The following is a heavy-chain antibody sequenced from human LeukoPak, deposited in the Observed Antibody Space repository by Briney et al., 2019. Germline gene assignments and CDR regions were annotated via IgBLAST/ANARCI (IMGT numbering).Heavy chain of an antibody. J-gene: IGHJ4*02. CDR2: IYYSGSS. CDR1: GGSISSSSSY. CDR3: ARHRSGWLQSSFDY. V-gene: IGHV4-39*01. D-gene: IGHD5-24*01. Sequence: SETLSLTCSVSGGSISSSSSYWGWIRQPPGKGLEWIGSIYYSGSSFDNPALKSRVTMSVDTSKNQFSLKLSSVTAADTAVYYCARHRSGWLQSSFDYWGQGTLVTVSS.